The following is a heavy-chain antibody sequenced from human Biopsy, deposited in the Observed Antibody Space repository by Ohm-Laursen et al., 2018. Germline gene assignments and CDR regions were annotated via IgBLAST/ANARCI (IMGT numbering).Heavy chain of an antibody. V-gene: IGHV4-59*01. CDR1: GGSLSGYF. D-gene: IGHD3-9*01. J-gene: IGHJ4*02. CDR3: ARGRGWGNTYFRSFDY. CDR2: NQNSGST. Sequence: GTLSLTCTVSGGSLSGYFWSWIRQPPGKGLEWIGHNQNSGSTNYNPSLKSRVTISADTSKNQFSLKLSSVTAADTAMYYCARGRGWGNTYFRSFDYWGQGTLVIVSP.